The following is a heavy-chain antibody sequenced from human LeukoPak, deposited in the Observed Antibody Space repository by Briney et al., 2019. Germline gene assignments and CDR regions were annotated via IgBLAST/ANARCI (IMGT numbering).Heavy chain of an antibody. J-gene: IGHJ4*02. V-gene: IGHV4-34*01. D-gene: IGHD3-22*01. CDR3: AREGYDSSGYYTMVDY. CDR1: GGSFSGYY. CDR2: INHSGST. Sequence: SETLSLTCAVYGGSFSGYYWSWIRQPPGKGLEWIGEINHSGSTNYNPSLKSQVTISVDTSKNQFSLKLSSVTAADTAVYYCAREGYDSSGYYTMVDYWGQGTLVTVSS.